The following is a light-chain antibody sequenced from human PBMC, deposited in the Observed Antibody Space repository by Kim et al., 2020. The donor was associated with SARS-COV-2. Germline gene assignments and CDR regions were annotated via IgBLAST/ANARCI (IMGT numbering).Light chain of an antibody. CDR1: QSVSSSY. Sequence: LSPGERATLSGRASQSVSSSYLAWYQQKPGQAPRLRIYGASSRATGIPDRFSGSGSGTDFTLTISRLEPEDFAVYYCQQYGSSPRSFGQGTKLEIK. V-gene: IGKV3-20*01. CDR2: GAS. J-gene: IGKJ2*03. CDR3: QQYGSSPRS.